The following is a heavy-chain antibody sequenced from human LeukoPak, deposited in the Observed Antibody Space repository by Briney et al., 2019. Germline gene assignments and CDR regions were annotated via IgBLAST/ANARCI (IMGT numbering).Heavy chain of an antibody. CDR3: AKDRGIVVVVAAKLNWFDP. CDR2: ISSSSSTI. CDR1: GFTFSSYS. V-gene: IGHV3-48*04. D-gene: IGHD2-15*01. J-gene: IGHJ5*02. Sequence: GGSLRLSCAASGFTFSSYSMNWVRQAPGKGLEWVSYISSSSSTIYYADSVKGRFTISRDNAKNSLYLQMNSLRAEDTAVYYCAKDRGIVVVVAAKLNWFDPWGQGTLVTVSS.